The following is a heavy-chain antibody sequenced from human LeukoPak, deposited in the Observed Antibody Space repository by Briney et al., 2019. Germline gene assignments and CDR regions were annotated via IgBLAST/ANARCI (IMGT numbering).Heavy chain of an antibody. CDR1: GCSISSSSYY. CDR2: IYYSGST. J-gene: IGHJ4*02. D-gene: IGHD2-2*01. CDR3: ARRDKGRPSPTDY. V-gene: IGHV4-39*01. Sequence: PSETLSLTCTVSGCSISSSSYYWGWIRQPPGKGLEWIGSIYYSGSTYYNPSLKSRVTISVDTSKNQFSLKLSSVTAADTAVYYCARRDKGRPSPTDYWGQGTLVTVSS.